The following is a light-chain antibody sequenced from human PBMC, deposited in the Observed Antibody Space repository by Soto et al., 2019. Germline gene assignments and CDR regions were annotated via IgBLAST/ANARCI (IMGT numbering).Light chain of an antibody. CDR1: QSVSSN. Sequence: EIVMTQSPGTLSVSPGERATLSCRASQSVSSNLAWYQQKPGQAPRLLIYGASTRAPGIPVRFSGSGSGTEFTLTISSLQSEDVATYCCQQYNNWPPITFGGGTKVEIK. J-gene: IGKJ4*01. CDR3: QQYNNWPPIT. CDR2: GAS. V-gene: IGKV3-15*01.